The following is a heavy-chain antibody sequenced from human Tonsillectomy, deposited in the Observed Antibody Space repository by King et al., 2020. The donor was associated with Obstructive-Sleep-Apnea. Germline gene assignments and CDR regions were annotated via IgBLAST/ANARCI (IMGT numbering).Heavy chain of an antibody. D-gene: IGHD1-26*01. CDR2: IYYSGST. CDR1: GGSISSYY. V-gene: IGHV4-59*01. J-gene: IGHJ5*02. Sequence: QLQESGPGLVKPSETLSLTCTVSGGSISSYYWSWIRQPPGKGLEWVGYIYYSGSTNYNPSLKSRVTISVDTSKNKFSLKLSSVTAADTAVYYCAGWEGLFRGWFDPWGQGTLVTVSS. CDR3: AGWEGLFRGWFDP.